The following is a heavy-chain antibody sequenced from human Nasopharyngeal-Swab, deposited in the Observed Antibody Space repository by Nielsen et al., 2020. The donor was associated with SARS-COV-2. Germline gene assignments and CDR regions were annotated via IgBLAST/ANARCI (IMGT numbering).Heavy chain of an antibody. Sequence: GESLKISCAASRFTFSDYYMSWIRQAPGKGLEWVSYISSSGSTIYYADSVKGRFTISRDNSKNTVNLQMNSLRAEDTAIYYCAKDRDSGDDSDDYYHYYGMDVWGQGTTVTVSS. D-gene: IGHD5-12*01. CDR2: ISSSGSTI. CDR1: RFTFSDYY. J-gene: IGHJ6*02. V-gene: IGHV3-11*01. CDR3: AKDRDSGDDSDDYYHYYGMDV.